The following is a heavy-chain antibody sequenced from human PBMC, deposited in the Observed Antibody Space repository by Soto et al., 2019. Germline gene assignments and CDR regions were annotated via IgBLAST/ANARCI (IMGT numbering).Heavy chain of an antibody. CDR1: GFTFSSYS. Sequence: EVQLVESGGGLVKPGGSLRLSCAASGFTFSSYSMNWVRQAPGKGLEWVSSISSSSSYIYYADSVKGRFTISRDNAKNSLYLQMNGLRAGDTAVYYWGGEGGGDMVRGVIGFDYWGQGTLVTVSS. V-gene: IGHV3-21*01. D-gene: IGHD3-10*01. CDR3: GGEGGGDMVRGVIGFDY. J-gene: IGHJ4*02. CDR2: ISSSSSYI.